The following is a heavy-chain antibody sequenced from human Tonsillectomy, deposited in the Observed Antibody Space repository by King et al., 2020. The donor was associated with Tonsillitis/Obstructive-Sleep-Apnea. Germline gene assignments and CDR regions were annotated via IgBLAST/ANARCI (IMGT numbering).Heavy chain of an antibody. Sequence: VQLVESGGGVVQPGRSLRLSCAASGFTFSTYAMHWVRQAPGKGLEWVAFIWYDGSNKYYADSVQGRFTLSRDNSKNTLYLQMNSLRAEDTAVYYCARKTGYNLGAFDIWGQGTMVTVSS. CDR2: IWYDGSNK. V-gene: IGHV3-33*01. D-gene: IGHD5-24*01. CDR1: GFTFSTYA. J-gene: IGHJ3*02. CDR3: ARKTGYNLGAFDI.